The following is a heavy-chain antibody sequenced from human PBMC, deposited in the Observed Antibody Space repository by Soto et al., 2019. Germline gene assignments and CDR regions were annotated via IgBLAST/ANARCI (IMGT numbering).Heavy chain of an antibody. CDR2: IWYDGSNK. Sequence: GGSLRLSCAASGFTFSSYGMHWVRQAPGKGLEWVAVIWYDGSNKYYADSVKGRFTISRDNSKNTLYLQMNSLRAEDTAVYYCAREGDIVVVPAAIGFDYWGQGTLVTVSS. J-gene: IGHJ4*02. CDR3: AREGDIVVVPAAIGFDY. D-gene: IGHD2-2*02. V-gene: IGHV3-33*01. CDR1: GFTFSSYG.